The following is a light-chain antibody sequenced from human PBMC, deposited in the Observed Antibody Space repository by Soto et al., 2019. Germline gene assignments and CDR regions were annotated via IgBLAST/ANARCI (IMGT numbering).Light chain of an antibody. Sequence: IQMTQSPSALSASVGDRVTITCRASQGTSSYLAWYQQKPGKAPKLLIYAAANLQSGVPSRFSGGGSGTEFTLTISSLQPDDFATYYCQQDYTYSWTFGQGTKVDI. CDR1: QGTSSY. J-gene: IGKJ1*01. V-gene: IGKV1-5*01. CDR2: AAA. CDR3: QQDYTYSWT.